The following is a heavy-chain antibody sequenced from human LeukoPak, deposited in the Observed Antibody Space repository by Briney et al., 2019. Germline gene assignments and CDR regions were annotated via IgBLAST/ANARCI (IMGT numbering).Heavy chain of an antibody. D-gene: IGHD3-22*01. J-gene: IGHJ4*02. CDR2: IYPGDSDT. Sequence: GESLKISCKGSGYSFTSYWIGWVRQMPGKGLEWMGIIYPGDSDTRYSPSFQGQVTISADKSISTAYLQWSSLKASDTAMYYCAGQPRYYDSSGYYFGYWGQGTLVTVSS. CDR1: GYSFTSYW. CDR3: AGQPRYYDSSGYYFGY. V-gene: IGHV5-51*01.